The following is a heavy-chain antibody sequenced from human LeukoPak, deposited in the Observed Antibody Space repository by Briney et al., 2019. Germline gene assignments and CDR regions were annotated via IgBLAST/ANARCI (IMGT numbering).Heavy chain of an antibody. J-gene: IGHJ4*02. CDR1: GFTFSSYA. D-gene: IGHD6-19*01. CDR2: ISGSGGST. Sequence: GGSLRLSCAASGFTFSSYAMSWVRQAPGKGLEWVSAISGSGGSTYYADSVKGRFTISRDNSKNTLYLQMNSLSAEDTAVYYCAKRMTVTGTSFFDYWGQGTLVTVSS. CDR3: AKRMTVTGTSFFDY. V-gene: IGHV3-23*01.